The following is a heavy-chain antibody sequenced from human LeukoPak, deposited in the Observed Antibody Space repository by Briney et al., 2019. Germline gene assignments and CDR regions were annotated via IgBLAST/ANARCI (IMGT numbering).Heavy chain of an antibody. CDR3: AKLTTLTGYFSMDV. V-gene: IGHV3-23*01. Sequence: GGSLRLSCAASGFTLSSYAMSWVGQAPGKGLEWDSAISGSGGSTYYADSVKGRFTISRDNSKNTLYLQMNSLRAEDTAVYYCAKLTTLTGYFSMDVWGKGTTVTVSS. D-gene: IGHD3-9*01. J-gene: IGHJ6*04. CDR1: GFTLSSYA. CDR2: ISGSGGST.